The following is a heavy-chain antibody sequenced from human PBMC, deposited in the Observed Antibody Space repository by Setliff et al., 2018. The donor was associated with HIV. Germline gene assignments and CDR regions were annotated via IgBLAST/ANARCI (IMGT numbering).Heavy chain of an antibody. CDR3: ARSPQGGYFDY. CDR1: GFTFTNYW. CDR2: IHKDGSEK. Sequence: GGSLRLSCAASGFTFTNYWMSWVRQAPGKGLEWVANIHKDGSEKYYVDSVKGRFTISRDNSKNTLYLQMNSLRVEDTAVYHCARSPQGGYFDYWGQGTLVTV. J-gene: IGHJ4*03. V-gene: IGHV3-7*03.